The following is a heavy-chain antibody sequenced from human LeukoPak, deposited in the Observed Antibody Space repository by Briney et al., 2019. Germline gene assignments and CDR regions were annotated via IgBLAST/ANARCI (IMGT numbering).Heavy chain of an antibody. Sequence: SQTLSLTCTVSGGSISSGSYYWSWIRQPAGKGLEWIGRIYTSGSTNYNPSLKSRVTISVDTSKNQFSLKLSSVTAADTAVYYCAKGGHYYDSSGYYLDYFDYWGQGTLVTVSS. CDR1: GGSISSGSYY. V-gene: IGHV4-61*02. CDR2: IYTSGST. CDR3: AKGGHYYDSSGYYLDYFDY. D-gene: IGHD3-22*01. J-gene: IGHJ4*02.